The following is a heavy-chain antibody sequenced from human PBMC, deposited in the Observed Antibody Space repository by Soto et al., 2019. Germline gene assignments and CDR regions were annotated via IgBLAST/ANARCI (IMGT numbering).Heavy chain of an antibody. Sequence: ASETLSLTCTVSGGSISSGGYYWSWIRQHPGKGLEWIGYIYYSGSTYYNPSLKSRVTISVDTSKNQFSLKLSSVTAADTAVYYCAGNGITGTIDYWGQGTLVTVSS. J-gene: IGHJ4*02. CDR1: GGSISSGGYY. CDR2: IYYSGST. CDR3: AGNGITGTIDY. D-gene: IGHD1-20*01. V-gene: IGHV4-31*03.